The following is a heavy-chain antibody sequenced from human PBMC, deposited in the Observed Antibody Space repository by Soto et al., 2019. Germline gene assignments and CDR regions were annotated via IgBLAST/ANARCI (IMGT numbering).Heavy chain of an antibody. D-gene: IGHD2-2*01. CDR2: IWYDGSNK. CDR3: AGPKGYCISTSCYVSGMDV. V-gene: IGHV3-33*01. J-gene: IGHJ6*02. CDR1: GFTFSSYG. Sequence: QVQLVEAGGGVVQPGRSLRLSCAASGFTFSSYGMHWVRQAPGKGLEWVAVIWYDGSNKYYADSVKGRFTISRDNSKNTLYLQMNSLRAEDTAVYYCAGPKGYCISTSCYVSGMDVWGQGTTVTVSS.